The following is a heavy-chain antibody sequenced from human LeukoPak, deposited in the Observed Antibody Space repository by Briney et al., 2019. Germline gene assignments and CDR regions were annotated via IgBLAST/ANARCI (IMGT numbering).Heavy chain of an antibody. J-gene: IGHJ4*02. D-gene: IGHD2-2*01. Sequence: ASVKVSCKASGYTFTGYYMHWVRQAPGQGLEWMGWINPNSGGTNYAQKFQGRVTMTRDTSISTAYMELSRLRSDDTAVYYCAREIIVVVPAAAREIDYWAREPWSPSPQ. CDR1: GYTFTGYY. CDR2: INPNSGGT. V-gene: IGHV1-2*02. CDR3: AREIIVVVPAAAREIDY.